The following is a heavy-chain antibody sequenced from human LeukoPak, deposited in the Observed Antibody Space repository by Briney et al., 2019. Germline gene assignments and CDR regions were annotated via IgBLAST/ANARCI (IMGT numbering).Heavy chain of an antibody. Sequence: ASVKVSCKASGYTFTSYYMHWVRQAPGQGLEWMGWINPNSGGTNYAQKFHGRFTMTRDTSISTAYMELSRLRSDDTAVYYCARAPHDYVWGSYPSYWGQGTLVTVSS. J-gene: IGHJ4*02. CDR3: ARAPHDYVWGSYPSY. D-gene: IGHD3-16*02. CDR2: INPNSGGT. CDR1: GYTFTSYY. V-gene: IGHV1-2*02.